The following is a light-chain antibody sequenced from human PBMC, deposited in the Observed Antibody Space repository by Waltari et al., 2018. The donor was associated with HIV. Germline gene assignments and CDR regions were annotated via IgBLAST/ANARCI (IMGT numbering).Light chain of an antibody. CDR3: GTWDSSLSAVV. V-gene: IGLV1-51*02. J-gene: IGLJ2*01. CDR2: ETN. CDR1: SSNIGTNY. Sequence: QSVLTQPPSVSAAPGQKVTIPCSGSSSNIGTNYVSWYHQLPGTAPKLLIYETNKRPSEIPDRFSGSKSGTSATLGITGLQTGDEADYYCGTWDSSLSAVVFGGGTKVTVL.